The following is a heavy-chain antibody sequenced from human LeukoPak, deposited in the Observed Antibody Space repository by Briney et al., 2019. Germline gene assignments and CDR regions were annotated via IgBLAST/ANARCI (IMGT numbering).Heavy chain of an antibody. CDR1: GGSISSYY. V-gene: IGHV4-59*01. CDR2: IYYTGST. D-gene: IGHD2-2*01. J-gene: IGHJ4*02. Sequence: SETLSLTCSVSGGSISSYYWSWIRQPPGKGLEWIGYIYYTGSTKYNPSLKSRVTISVDTSKNQFSLKLSSVTAADTAVYYCARGYCSRNNCYGSIDYWGQGTLVTVSS. CDR3: ARGYCSRNNCYGSIDY.